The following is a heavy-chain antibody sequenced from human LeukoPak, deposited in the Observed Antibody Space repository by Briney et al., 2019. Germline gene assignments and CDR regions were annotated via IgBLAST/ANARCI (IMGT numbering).Heavy chain of an antibody. Sequence: PGGSLRLSCAASGFTVSSSYMTWVRQAPGKGLEWVANINRDGSEKHCVDSVAGRFTVSRDNAKNSLYLQMNSLRAEDTAVYYCARDRSYCSGGRCYDLFDYWGQGALVTVSS. CDR1: GFTVSSSY. D-gene: IGHD2-15*01. V-gene: IGHV3-7*01. CDR2: INRDGSEK. J-gene: IGHJ4*02. CDR3: ARDRSYCSGGRCYDLFDY.